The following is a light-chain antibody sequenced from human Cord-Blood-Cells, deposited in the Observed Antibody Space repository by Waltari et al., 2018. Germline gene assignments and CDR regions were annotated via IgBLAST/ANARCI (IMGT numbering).Light chain of an antibody. V-gene: IGKV2-28*01. CDR3: MQALQTPWT. CDR2: LGS. CDR1: QSLLHSNGYNY. J-gene: IGKJ1*01. Sequence: DIVMTQSPLSLPVTPGEPASISCRSSQSLLHSNGYNYLDWYLQKPGQSPQLLIYLGSNRSSGVPDRFGGSGSGTDFTLKISRVEAGDVGVYYCMQALQTPWTFGQGTKVEIK.